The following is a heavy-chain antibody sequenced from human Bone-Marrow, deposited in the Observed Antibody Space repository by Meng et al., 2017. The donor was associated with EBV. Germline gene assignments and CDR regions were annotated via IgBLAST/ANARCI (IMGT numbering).Heavy chain of an antibody. CDR1: GDIFTNLA. CDR2: FLPILGAA. Sequence: VQLVQSGAEVKKPGYSVKVSCKASGDIFTNLAFTWVRQVPGKGLEWMGGFLPILGAANYAQKFQGRLTITADKSTTTAFMELRSLRVDDTAVYFCARDGIAVPGGSNWFDPWGQGTLVTVSS. D-gene: IGHD6-19*01. J-gene: IGHJ5*02. CDR3: ARDGIAVPGGSNWFDP. V-gene: IGHV1-69*06.